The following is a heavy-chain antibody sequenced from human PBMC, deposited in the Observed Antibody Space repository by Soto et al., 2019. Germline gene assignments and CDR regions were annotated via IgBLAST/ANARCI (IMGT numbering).Heavy chain of an antibody. CDR2: INPNSCGT. CDR3: ARVGTSGNYYDAFDI. J-gene: IGHJ3*02. D-gene: IGHD1-26*01. Sequence: ASVKVSCKASGYTFTDNYVHWVRQAPGQGLEWMGWINPNSCGTKYVQNFQGWVTMTRDTSISTAYMEVSRLRSDDTAVYYCARVGTSGNYYDAFDIWGQGTMVTVSS. CDR1: GYTFTDNY. V-gene: IGHV1-2*04.